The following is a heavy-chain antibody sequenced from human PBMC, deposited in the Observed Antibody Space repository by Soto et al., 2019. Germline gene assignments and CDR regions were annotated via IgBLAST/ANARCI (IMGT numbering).Heavy chain of an antibody. CDR2: IYTSGST. J-gene: IGHJ3*02. CDR1: GGSISSYY. CDR3: ARVAIRYYYDSSGYGQAFDI. D-gene: IGHD3-22*01. V-gene: IGHV4-4*07. Sequence: QVQLQESGPGLVKPSETLSLTCTVSGGSISSYYWSWIRQPAGKGLEWIGRIYTSGSTNYNPSLKSRVPMSVDTSKNQFSLKLSSVTAADTAVYYCARVAIRYYYDSSGYGQAFDIWGQGTMVTVSS.